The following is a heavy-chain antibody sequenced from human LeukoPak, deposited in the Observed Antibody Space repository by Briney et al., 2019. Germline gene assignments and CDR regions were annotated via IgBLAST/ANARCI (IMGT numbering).Heavy chain of an antibody. Sequence: PSETLSLTCTVSGGSISSSSYYWGWIRQPPGKGLEWIGSIYYSGSTYYNPSLKSRVTISVDTSKNQFSLKLSSVTAADTAVYYCARDRGGYYRHDAFDIWGQGTMVTVSS. CDR3: ARDRGGYYRHDAFDI. CDR2: IYYSGST. V-gene: IGHV4-39*07. J-gene: IGHJ3*02. D-gene: IGHD3-22*01. CDR1: GGSISSSSYY.